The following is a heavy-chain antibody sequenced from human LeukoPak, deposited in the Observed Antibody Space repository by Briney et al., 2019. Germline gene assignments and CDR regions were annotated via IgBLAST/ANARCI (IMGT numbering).Heavy chain of an antibody. CDR1: GGSFSGYY. J-gene: IGHJ4*02. Sequence: PSETLSLTCAVYGGSFSGYYWSWIRQPPGKGLEWIGEINHSGSTNYNPSLKSRVTISVDTSKNQFSLKLSSVTAADTAVYYCGRGTVTINYWGQGTLVTVSS. D-gene: IGHD4-17*01. CDR2: INHSGST. CDR3: GRGTVTINY. V-gene: IGHV4-34*01.